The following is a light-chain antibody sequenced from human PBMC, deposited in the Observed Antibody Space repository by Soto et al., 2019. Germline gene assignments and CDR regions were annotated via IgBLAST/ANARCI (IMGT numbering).Light chain of an antibody. CDR2: AAS. CDR3: LQHNSYPRT. V-gene: IGKV1-17*01. CDR1: QGIGDA. Sequence: DIQMSQSPSSLSASVGDRVTVTCRASQGIGDALGWYQQKPGKAPKRLIYAASTLQSGVPSRFSGSGSGTEFTLTISSLQPDDFATYYCLQHNSYPRTFGGGTKVEIK. J-gene: IGKJ4*01.